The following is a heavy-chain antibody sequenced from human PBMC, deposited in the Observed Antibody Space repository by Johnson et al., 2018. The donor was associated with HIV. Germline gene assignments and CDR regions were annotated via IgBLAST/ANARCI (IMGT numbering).Heavy chain of an antibody. D-gene: IGHD3-9*01. CDR1: GFTFSSYG. V-gene: IGHV3-23*04. CDR2: ISGSGGST. Sequence: MQLVESGGGVVQPGRSLRLSCAASGFTFSSYGMHWVRQAPGKGLEWVSAISGSGGSTYYADSVKGRFTISRDNSKNTLYLQMNSLKTEDTAVYSCTRGGRSIRYLGAFDIWGQGTMVTVSS. CDR3: TRGGRSIRYLGAFDI. J-gene: IGHJ3*02.